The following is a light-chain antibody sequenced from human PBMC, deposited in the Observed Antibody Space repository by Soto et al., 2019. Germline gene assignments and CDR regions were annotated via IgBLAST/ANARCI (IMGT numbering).Light chain of an antibody. V-gene: IGKV1-39*01. CDR3: QQSYSTIIT. CDR1: QSISSY. J-gene: IGKJ5*01. CDR2: AAS. Sequence: DIQITQSTSSLSASVGDRVTITCRASQSISSYLNWYQQKPGKAPKLLIYAASSLQSGVPSRFSGSGSGTDFTLTISSLQPEDFATYYCQQSYSTIITFGQGTLLEIK.